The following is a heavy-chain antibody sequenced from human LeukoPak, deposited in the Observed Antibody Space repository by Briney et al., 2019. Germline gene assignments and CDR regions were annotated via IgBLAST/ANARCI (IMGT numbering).Heavy chain of an antibody. V-gene: IGHV3-23*01. CDR2: ISGSGGST. J-gene: IGHJ4*02. CDR1: GFTFSSYA. Sequence: PGGSLRLSCAASGFTFSSYAMSWVRQAPGKGLEWVSAISGSGGSTYYADSVKGRFTISRDNSKNTLYLQMNSPRAEDTAVYYCAKDLRQQWLVTDYWGQGTLVTVSS. CDR3: AKDLRQQWLVTDY. D-gene: IGHD6-19*01.